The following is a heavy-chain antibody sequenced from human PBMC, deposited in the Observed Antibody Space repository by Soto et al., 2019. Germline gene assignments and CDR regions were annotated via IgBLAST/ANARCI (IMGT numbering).Heavy chain of an antibody. J-gene: IGHJ3*01. CDR3: EGRDDPFHV. CDR1: GLTFSNYG. V-gene: IGHV3-33*01. CDR2: IWHDGSQK. Sequence: QVQLVESVGGVVQPERSLRLSCVATGLTFSNYGIHWVRQAPGRGLEWVAVIWHDGSQKYSADSVRGRFTISRDNSKKTVYLQMNSLRAEDTAVYYCEGRDDPFHVWGQGTMVTVSS.